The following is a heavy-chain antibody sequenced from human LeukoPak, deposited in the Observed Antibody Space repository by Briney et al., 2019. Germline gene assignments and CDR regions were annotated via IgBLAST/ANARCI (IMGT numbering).Heavy chain of an antibody. CDR2: MNPNSGNT. D-gene: IGHD3-22*01. CDR3: AREGKGDYYDSSGYYNC. J-gene: IGHJ4*02. Sequence: ASVKVSCKASGYTFTSYDINWVRQATGQGLEWMGWMNPNSGNTGYAQKFQGRVTMTRNTSISTAYMELSSLRSEDTAVYYCAREGKGDYYDSSGYYNCWGQGTLVTVSS. CDR1: GYTFTSYD. V-gene: IGHV1-8*01.